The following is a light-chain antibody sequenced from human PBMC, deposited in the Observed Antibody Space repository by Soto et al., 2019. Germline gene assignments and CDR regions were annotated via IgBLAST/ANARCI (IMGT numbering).Light chain of an antibody. Sequence: QSALSQPASVSGSPGQSFTIPCTGTNSDVGSYNLVSWYQQHPGKAPKLIIYEDAKRPSGVSARFSGSKSGNLASLIISGLQAEDEADYYCQSYDSSVSGYVVFGGGTKVTVL. V-gene: IGLV2-14*02. CDR2: EDA. CDR1: NSDVGSYNL. CDR3: QSYDSSVSGYVV. J-gene: IGLJ2*01.